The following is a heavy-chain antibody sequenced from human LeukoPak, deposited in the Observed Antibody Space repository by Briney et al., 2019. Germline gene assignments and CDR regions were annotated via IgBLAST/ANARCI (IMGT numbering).Heavy chain of an antibody. CDR2: IYTSGST. J-gene: IGHJ3*02. CDR1: GGSISSYY. CDR3: ARGSEREDAFDI. D-gene: IGHD1-1*01. V-gene: IGHV4-4*07. Sequence: PSETLSLTCTVSGGSISSYYRSWIRQPAGKGLEWIGRIYTSGSTDYNPSLKSRVTMSVDTSKNQFSLRLSSVTAADTALYYCARGSEREDAFDIWGQGTMVTVSS.